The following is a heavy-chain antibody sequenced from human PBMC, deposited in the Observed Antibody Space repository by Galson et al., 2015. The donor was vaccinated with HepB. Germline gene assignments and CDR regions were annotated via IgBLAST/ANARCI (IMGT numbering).Heavy chain of an antibody. CDR2: IIPIFGTA. CDR3: ARDLGVNSSGWYGSYYYYYYMDV. V-gene: IGHV1-69*13. CDR1: GGTFSSYA. J-gene: IGHJ6*03. D-gene: IGHD6-19*01. Sequence: SVKVSCKASGGTFSSYAISWVRQAPGQGLEWMGGIIPIFGTANYAQKFQGRVTITADESTSTAYMELSSLRSEDTAVYYYARDLGVNSSGWYGSYYYYYYMDVWGKGTTVTVSS.